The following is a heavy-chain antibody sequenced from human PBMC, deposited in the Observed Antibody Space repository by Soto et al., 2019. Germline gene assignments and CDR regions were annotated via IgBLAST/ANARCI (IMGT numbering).Heavy chain of an antibody. D-gene: IGHD2-15*01. CDR3: ARDLGGWPDY. Sequence: PGESLKISCQGSGYTFTNYWIAWVRQAPGQRLEWMGFINADNCNTKYSQKFQGRVTITRDTSASTAYMELSSLRSEDTAVYYCARDLGGWPDYWGQGTLVTVSS. CDR2: INADNCNT. J-gene: IGHJ4*02. V-gene: IGHV1-3*01. CDR1: GYTFTNYW.